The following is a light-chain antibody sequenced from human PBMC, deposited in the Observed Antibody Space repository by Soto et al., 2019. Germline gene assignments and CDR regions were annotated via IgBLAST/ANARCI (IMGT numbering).Light chain of an antibody. J-gene: IGKJ1*01. CDR3: LQSNSFCT. Sequence: DIQMTQSPSTLSASVGDRVTITCRASQSITPWLAGYQQNHGKAHNLLFYKASNFESGVPSRFTGSGSGTEFTLTISSLQPDDFATYYCLQSNSFCTFGQGTKVEIK. CDR2: KAS. CDR1: QSITPW. V-gene: IGKV1-5*03.